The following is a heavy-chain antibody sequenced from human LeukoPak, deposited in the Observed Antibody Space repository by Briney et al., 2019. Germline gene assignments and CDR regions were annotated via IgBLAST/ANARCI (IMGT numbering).Heavy chain of an antibody. CDR1: GSSFSTYA. CDR2: ISGSGDNT. V-gene: IGHV3-23*01. CDR3: AKQTRTTTAPDY. D-gene: IGHD1-1*01. Sequence: SGGSLRLSCAASGSSFSTYAMSWVRQAPGKGLEWVSTISGSGDNTYYADSLKGRFTISRDSSKNTLYLQMNSLRAEDTAVYYCAKQTRTTTAPDYWGQGTLVTVSS. J-gene: IGHJ4*02.